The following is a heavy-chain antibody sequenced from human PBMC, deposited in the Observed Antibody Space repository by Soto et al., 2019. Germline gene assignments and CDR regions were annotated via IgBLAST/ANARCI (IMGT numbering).Heavy chain of an antibody. D-gene: IGHD6-19*01. Sequence: SETLSLTCTVSGGSISSYYWSWIRQPPGKGLEWIGYIYYSGSTNYNPSLKSRVTISVDTSKNQFSLKLSSVTAADTAVYYCARGPYTSGWFAFDYWGQGILVTVSS. CDR1: GGSISSYY. J-gene: IGHJ4*02. CDR2: IYYSGST. V-gene: IGHV4-59*01. CDR3: ARGPYTSGWFAFDY.